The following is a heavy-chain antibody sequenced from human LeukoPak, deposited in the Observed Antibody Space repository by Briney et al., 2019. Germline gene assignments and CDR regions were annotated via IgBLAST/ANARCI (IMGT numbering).Heavy chain of an antibody. Sequence: GGSLRLSCAASGFTFSSYAMSWVRQAPGKGLEWVSAISGSGGSTYYADSVKGRFPISRDNSKNTLYLQMNSLRAEDTAVYYCAKVFRSSGYYSESRGAFDIWGQGTMVTVSS. V-gene: IGHV3-23*01. CDR3: AKVFRSSGYYSESRGAFDI. D-gene: IGHD3-22*01. CDR1: GFTFSSYA. CDR2: ISGSGGST. J-gene: IGHJ3*02.